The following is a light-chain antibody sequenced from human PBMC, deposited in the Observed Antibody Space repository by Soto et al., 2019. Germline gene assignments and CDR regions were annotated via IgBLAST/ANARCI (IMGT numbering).Light chain of an antibody. CDR3: QQRSNWPPWT. CDR2: DAS. Sequence: EIVLTQSPATLSLSPGERATLSCRASQSVSSYLAGYQQKPGQAPRLLIYDASNRATGIPARFGGSGSGTDFTLTISSLEPEDFAVYYCQQRSNWPPWTFGQGPKVEIK. CDR1: QSVSSY. V-gene: IGKV3-11*01. J-gene: IGKJ1*01.